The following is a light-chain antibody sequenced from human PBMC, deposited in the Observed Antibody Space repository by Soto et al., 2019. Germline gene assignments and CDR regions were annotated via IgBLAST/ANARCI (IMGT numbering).Light chain of an antibody. CDR3: QSYDSSLGGWV. CDR1: SSNIGAGYT. Sequence: QSVLTQPPSVSGAPGQRVTISCTGSSSNIGAGYTVHWYQQLPGTAPKLLIYGNSNRPSGVPDRFSGSKSGTSASLAITGLQAEDEADYYCQSYDSSLGGWVFGGGTKVTVL. V-gene: IGLV1-40*01. J-gene: IGLJ3*02. CDR2: GNS.